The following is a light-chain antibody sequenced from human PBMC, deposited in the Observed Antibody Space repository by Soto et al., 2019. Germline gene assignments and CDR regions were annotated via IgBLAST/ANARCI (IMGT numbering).Light chain of an antibody. CDR2: EVS. J-gene: IGLJ2*01. V-gene: IGLV1-40*01. Sequence: QSVLTQPPSVSGAPGQRVSISCTGSSTNIGAGYGVHWYQQRPGTAPKLMIYEVSKRPSGVPDRFSGSKSGNTASLTVSGLQAEDEADYYCSSYAGSVVFGGGTKVTVL. CDR1: STNIGAGYG. CDR3: SSYAGSVV.